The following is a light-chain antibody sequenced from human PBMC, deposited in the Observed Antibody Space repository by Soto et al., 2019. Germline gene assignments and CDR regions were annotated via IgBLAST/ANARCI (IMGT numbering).Light chain of an antibody. Sequence: EIVLTQSPGTLSLSPGERATLSCRASQSISSSYLAWYQQKPGQAPRALIYGASSRATGIPDRFSGSGSGTDFNLTISRLEPEDFAVYYCQQYGSSSWTFGQGTTVEIK. CDR2: GAS. CDR1: QSISSSY. CDR3: QQYGSSSWT. V-gene: IGKV3-20*01. J-gene: IGKJ1*01.